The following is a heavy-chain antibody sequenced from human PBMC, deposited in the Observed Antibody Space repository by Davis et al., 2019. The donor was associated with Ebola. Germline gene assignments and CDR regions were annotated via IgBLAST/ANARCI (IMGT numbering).Heavy chain of an antibody. CDR3: AKTDCTNGVCMGMDV. CDR1: GLTFSNYC. CDR2: ISNNDGSNK. Sequence: PAESLSLSCAVSGLTFSNYCMHWVRQVPRKGLEWVAVISNNDGSNKYYADSVKGRFTISRDNSKNTLYLQMNSLRAEDTAVYYCAKTDCTNGVCMGMDVWGLGTLVTVSS. D-gene: IGHD2-8*01. V-gene: IGHV3-30*18. J-gene: IGHJ4*02.